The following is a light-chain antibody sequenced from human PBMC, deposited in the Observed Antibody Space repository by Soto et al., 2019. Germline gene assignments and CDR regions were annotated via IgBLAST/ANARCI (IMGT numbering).Light chain of an antibody. Sequence: EIVLTQSPGTLSLSPGERATLSCRASQSVTSSYLAWYQQKPGHAPRLLIYGASSRATGIPDRFGGSGSGTDFTLTISRLEPEDFAVYYCQQSSSSFTTFGQGTRLEMK. CDR3: QQSSSSFTT. CDR2: GAS. J-gene: IGKJ5*01. CDR1: QSVTSSY. V-gene: IGKV3-20*01.